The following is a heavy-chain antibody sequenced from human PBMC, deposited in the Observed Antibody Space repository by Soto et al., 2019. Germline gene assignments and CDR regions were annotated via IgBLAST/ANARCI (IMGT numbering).Heavy chain of an antibody. D-gene: IGHD3-3*01. CDR3: ARFDFWSGYYRPNYYYGMDV. V-gene: IGHV4-38-2*01. CDR2: IYHSGST. CDR1: GYSISSGYY. J-gene: IGHJ6*02. Sequence: SETLSLTCAVSGYSISSGYYWGWIRQPPGKGLEWIGSIYHSGSTYYNPSLKSRVTISVDTPKNQFSLKLSSVTAADTAVYYCARFDFWSGYYRPNYYYGMDVWGQGTTVTAP.